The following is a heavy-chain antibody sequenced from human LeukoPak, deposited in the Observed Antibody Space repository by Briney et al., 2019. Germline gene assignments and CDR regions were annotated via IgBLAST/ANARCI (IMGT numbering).Heavy chain of an antibody. CDR1: GFTFSSYA. V-gene: IGHV3-66*01. CDR3: AGSLAYCGGDCRLGDY. Sequence: PGGSLRLSCAASGFTFSSYAMSWVRQAPGKGLEWVSVLYSVGTEYYADSAKGRFTISRDNSKNTVHLQMNSLRAEDTAVYYCAGSLAYCGGDCRLGDYWGQGTLVTVSS. J-gene: IGHJ4*02. CDR2: LYSVGTE. D-gene: IGHD2-21*02.